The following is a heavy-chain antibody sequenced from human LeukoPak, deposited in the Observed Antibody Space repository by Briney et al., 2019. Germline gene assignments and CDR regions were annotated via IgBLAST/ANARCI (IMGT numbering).Heavy chain of an antibody. D-gene: IGHD3-3*01. CDR1: GFTVSSFY. V-gene: IGHV3-66*01. CDR2: IYGGDRT. Sequence: GGSLRLSCAASGFTVSSFYMSWVRQAPGKGLEWVSFIYGGDRTYYPDSVKGRFTISRDSSKNTLYLQMNSLRAEDTAVYYCARDAPGYYDFWSGYYQDAFDIWGQGTMVTVSS. CDR3: ARDAPGYYDFWSGYYQDAFDI. J-gene: IGHJ3*02.